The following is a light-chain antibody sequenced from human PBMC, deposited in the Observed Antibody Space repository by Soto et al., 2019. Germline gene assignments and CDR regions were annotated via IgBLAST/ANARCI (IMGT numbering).Light chain of an antibody. CDR2: NAA. CDR1: QGVSGY. CDR3: QQTYSTPPYT. V-gene: IGKV1-39*01. Sequence: DIQMTQSPSSLSASVGDRVTITCQASQGVSGYLHWYQVKPGKAPKLLIYNAASLQSGVPSRFSGSGYGTAFSLTISSLQPEDFGTYYCQQTYSTPPYTFGQGTKLEI. J-gene: IGKJ2*01.